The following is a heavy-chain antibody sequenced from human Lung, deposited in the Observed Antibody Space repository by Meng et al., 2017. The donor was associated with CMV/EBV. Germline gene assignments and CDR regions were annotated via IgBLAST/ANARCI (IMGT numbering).Heavy chain of an antibody. CDR3: ARDDNWGPDY. J-gene: IGHJ4*02. V-gene: IGHV1-2*02. CDR2: IHYDTGET. CDR1: GYTFTGYN. Sequence: ASXXVSCKASGYTFTGYNIHWVRQAPGQGLEWMAWIHYDTGETNYAQNFHGRVTVTRDTSITTVYMELRSLRPDDTAMYYCARDDNWGPDYWGQGTLVTVSS. D-gene: IGHD7-27*01.